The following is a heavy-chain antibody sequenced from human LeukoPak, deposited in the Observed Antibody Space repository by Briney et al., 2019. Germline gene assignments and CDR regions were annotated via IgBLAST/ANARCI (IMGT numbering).Heavy chain of an antibody. J-gene: IGHJ4*02. CDR1: GYTFTGYY. CDR3: ARDASRYCSSTSCYSSFDY. V-gene: IGHV1-2*02. CDR2: INPNSGGT. D-gene: IGHD2-2*01. Sequence: ASVEVSCKASGYTFTGYYMHWVRQAPGQGLEWMGWINPNSGGTNYAQKFQGRVTMTRDTSISTAYMELSRLRSDDTAVYYCARDASRYCSSTSCYSSFDYWGQGTLVTVSS.